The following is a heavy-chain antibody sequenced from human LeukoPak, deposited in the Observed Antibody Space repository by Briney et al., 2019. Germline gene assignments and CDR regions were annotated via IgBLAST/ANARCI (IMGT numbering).Heavy chain of an antibody. Sequence: GGSLRLSCAASGFTFSSYAMHWVRQAPGKGLEYVSGISSNGGSTYYANSVKGRFTISRDNSKNTLYLQMGSLRAEDMAVYYCARGQVGAINDAFDIWGQGTMVTASS. V-gene: IGHV3-64*01. D-gene: IGHD1-26*01. CDR2: ISSNGGST. CDR3: ARGQVGAINDAFDI. J-gene: IGHJ3*02. CDR1: GFTFSSYA.